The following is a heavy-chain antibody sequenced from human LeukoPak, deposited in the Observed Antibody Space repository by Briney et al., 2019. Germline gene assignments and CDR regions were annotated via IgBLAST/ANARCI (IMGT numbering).Heavy chain of an antibody. CDR2: ISDSGGST. CDR3: VRGYSFGPYGMDV. D-gene: IGHD2-15*01. Sequence: GGSLRLSCSASGFPFSSYAMHWVRQAPGKGLEYVSAISDSGGSTYYADSVKDRFTISRDNSKNTLYLQMSSLRAEATAVYFCVRGYSFGPYGMDVWGQGTTVTVSS. J-gene: IGHJ6*02. CDR1: GFPFSSYA. V-gene: IGHV3-64D*09.